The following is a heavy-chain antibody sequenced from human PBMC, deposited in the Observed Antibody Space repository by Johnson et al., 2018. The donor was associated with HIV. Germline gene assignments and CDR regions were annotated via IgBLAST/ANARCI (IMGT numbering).Heavy chain of an antibody. V-gene: IGHV3-30*18. J-gene: IGHJ3*02. D-gene: IGHD6-13*01. CDR2: ISYDGDDK. CDR1: GFSFSDYG. CDR3: AKVSSQSSSWYDAFDI. Sequence: QVQLVESGGGAVQPGRSLRLSCAASGFSFSDYGIHWVRQAPGKGLEWVAVISYDGDDKHYGDSVEGRFTISRDNSKNTLYLQVNSLRAEDTAVYYCAKVSSQSSSWYDAFDIWGQGTKVTVCS.